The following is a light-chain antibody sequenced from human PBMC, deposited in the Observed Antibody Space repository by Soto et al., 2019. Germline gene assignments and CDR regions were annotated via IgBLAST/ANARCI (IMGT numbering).Light chain of an antibody. V-gene: IGKV3-20*01. CDR3: QQYGGSPRT. CDR1: QSVTGSY. CDR2: GAS. J-gene: IGKJ1*01. Sequence: EIVLTQSPGTLSLSPGERAILSCRASQSVTGSYLAWYQQKPGQAPRLLIYGASSRATGIPDRFSGSESGTDFTLTSARLEPEDFAVYYCQQYGGSPRTFGQGTKVEMK.